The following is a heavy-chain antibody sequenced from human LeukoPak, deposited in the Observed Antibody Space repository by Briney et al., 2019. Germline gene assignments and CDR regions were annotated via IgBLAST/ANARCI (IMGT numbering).Heavy chain of an antibody. D-gene: IGHD3-10*01. Sequence: SETLSLTCTVSGDSINNYHWSWIRQPPGKGLEWIGYIYYSGSANYNPSLKSRVTLSVDTSKNQFSLKLSSVTAADTAFYYCARREVRGSRFEYWGQGILVTVSS. CDR2: IYYSGSA. V-gene: IGHV4-59*08. CDR1: GDSINNYH. CDR3: ARREVRGSRFEY. J-gene: IGHJ4*02.